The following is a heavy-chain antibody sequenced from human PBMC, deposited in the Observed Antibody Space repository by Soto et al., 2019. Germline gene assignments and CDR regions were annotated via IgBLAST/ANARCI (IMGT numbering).Heavy chain of an antibody. CDR3: AIGASSRDLS. CDR1: GFSFTHFW. V-gene: IGHV3-74*01. Sequence: PGGSLRLSCAASGFSFTHFWMHWVRQAPGKGLVWVSRINSEGSSTSYADSVKGRFTISRDNAKNTLFLQMNSLRAEDTAVYYCAIGASSRDLSWGQGTLVTVSS. J-gene: IGHJ5*02. D-gene: IGHD6-19*01. CDR2: INSEGSST.